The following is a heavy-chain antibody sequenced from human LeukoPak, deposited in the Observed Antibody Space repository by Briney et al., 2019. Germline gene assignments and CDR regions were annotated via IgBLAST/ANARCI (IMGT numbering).Heavy chain of an antibody. V-gene: IGHV3-23*01. CDR3: AKQSAGSAAWYSLHYDF. D-gene: IGHD6-13*01. J-gene: IGHJ4*02. CDR1: GFTLSSYA. CDR2: VDGGGGGT. Sequence: GGSLRLSCAASGFTLSSYAMTWVRQAPGRGLEWVSSVDGGGGGTYYADSVKGRFAISRDNSKDTLYLQMNGLRAEDTAVYFCAKQSAGSAAWYSLHYDFWGQGTLVTVSS.